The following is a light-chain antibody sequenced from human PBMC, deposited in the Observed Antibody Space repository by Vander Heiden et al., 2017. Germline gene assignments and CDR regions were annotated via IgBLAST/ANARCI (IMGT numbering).Light chain of an antibody. V-gene: IGLV2-14*03. CDR3: ISYTSSSTPVV. J-gene: IGLJ2*01. Sequence: QSALTQPASVSGSPGRSLTISCTGTSSDVGVYNYVSWYQKHPGKAPKLMVYDVSNRPAGVSNRFSGSKSGNTASLTTAWLQAEDEADYYCISYTSSSTPVVFGGGTKLTVL. CDR2: DVS. CDR1: SSDVGVYNY.